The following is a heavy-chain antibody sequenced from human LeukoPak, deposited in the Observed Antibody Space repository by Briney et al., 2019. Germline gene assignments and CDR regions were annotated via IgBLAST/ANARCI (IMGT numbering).Heavy chain of an antibody. Sequence: ASVKVSCKASGYTFTSYGISWVRQAPGQGLEWMGWISAYNGNTNYAQKLQGRVTMTTDTSTSTAYMELRSLRSDDTAAYYCAREVGAPASDAFDIWGQGTMVTVSS. V-gene: IGHV1-18*01. CDR1: GYTFTSYG. CDR3: AREVGAPASDAFDI. D-gene: IGHD1-26*01. J-gene: IGHJ3*02. CDR2: ISAYNGNT.